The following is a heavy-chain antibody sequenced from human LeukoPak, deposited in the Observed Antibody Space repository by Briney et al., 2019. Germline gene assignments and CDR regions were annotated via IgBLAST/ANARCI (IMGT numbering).Heavy chain of an antibody. D-gene: IGHD6-19*01. V-gene: IGHV4-34*01. CDR2: INHSGST. J-gene: IGHJ6*02. Sequence: TSETLSLTCAVYGGSFSGYYWSWIRQPPGKGLEWIGEINHSGSTNYNPSLKSRVTISVDTSKNQFSLKLSSVTAADTAVYYCARMWGLIAVAGTGWYYYYYGMDVWGQGTTVTVSS. CDR1: GGSFSGYY. CDR3: ARMWGLIAVAGTGWYYYYYGMDV.